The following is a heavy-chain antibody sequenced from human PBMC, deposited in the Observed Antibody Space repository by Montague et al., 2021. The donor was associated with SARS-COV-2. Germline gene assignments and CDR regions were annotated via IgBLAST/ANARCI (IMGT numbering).Heavy chain of an antibody. J-gene: IGHJ3*02. CDR3: APREWELGAFDI. D-gene: IGHD1-26*01. CDR1: GFTFSSYE. Sequence: SLSLSFSASGFTFSSYEMNWVRQAPGKGLEWVSYISSSGSTIYYADSVKGRFTIPRDNAKNSLYLQMNSLRAEDTAVYYCAPREWELGAFDIWGQGTMVTVSS. CDR2: ISSSGSTI. V-gene: IGHV3-48*03.